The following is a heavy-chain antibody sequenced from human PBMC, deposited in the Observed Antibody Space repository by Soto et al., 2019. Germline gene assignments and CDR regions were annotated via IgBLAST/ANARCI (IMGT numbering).Heavy chain of an antibody. CDR2: ITASGTTI. Sequence: AGGSLRLSCAASGFSFRTYAMNWVRQAPGKGLEWVSYITASGTTIDYADSVKGRFTISRDNVKTSLYLQMNNLRDEDTAVYYCARDLKLSGYDYWFDPWGQGTPVTVTS. CDR3: ARDLKLSGYDYWFDP. D-gene: IGHD5-12*01. V-gene: IGHV3-48*02. CDR1: GFSFRTYA. J-gene: IGHJ5*02.